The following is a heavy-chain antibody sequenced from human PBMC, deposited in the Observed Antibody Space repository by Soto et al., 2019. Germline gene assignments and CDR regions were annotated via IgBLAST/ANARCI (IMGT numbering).Heavy chain of an antibody. CDR2: IYYSGST. CDR1: GGSISSSSYY. Sequence: SETLSLTCTVSGGSISSSSYYWGWIRQPPGKGLAWIGSIYYSGSTYYNPSLKSRVTISVDTSKNQFSLTLSSVTAADTAVYYCARQYNKGYCSGGSCSQSGISWFDPWGQGTLVTVSS. D-gene: IGHD2-15*01. J-gene: IGHJ5*02. CDR3: ARQYNKGYCSGGSCSQSGISWFDP. V-gene: IGHV4-39*01.